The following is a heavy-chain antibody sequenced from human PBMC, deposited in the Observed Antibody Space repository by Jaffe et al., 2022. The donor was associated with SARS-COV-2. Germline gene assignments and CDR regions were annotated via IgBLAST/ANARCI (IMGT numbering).Heavy chain of an antibody. CDR2: IGSTPSII. CDR1: GFTLSGYT. D-gene: IGHD4-17*01. V-gene: IGHV3-48*02. CDR3: ARDGVTTGRNDAFDI. Sequence: EEQLVASGGGLVQPGGSLRLSCTASGFTLSGYTMNWVRQAPGKGLEWVSFIGSTPSIISYADSVKGRFTISRDNAKNSLSLQMNSLRDEDTAVYYCARDGVTTGRNDAFDIWGQGTVVTVSS. J-gene: IGHJ3*02.